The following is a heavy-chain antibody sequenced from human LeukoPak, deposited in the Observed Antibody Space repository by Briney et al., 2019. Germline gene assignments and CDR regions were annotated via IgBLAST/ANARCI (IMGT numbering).Heavy chain of an antibody. V-gene: IGHV4-59*04. Sequence: SETLSLTCTVSGGSISSYYWSWIRQPPGKGLEWIGSIYYSGSTYYNPSLESRVTISVDTSKNQFSLKLSSVTAADTAVYYCARRRWGYYGSGTYFDYWGQGTLVTVSS. D-gene: IGHD3-10*01. CDR3: ARRRWGYYGSGTYFDY. CDR2: IYYSGST. J-gene: IGHJ4*02. CDR1: GGSISSYY.